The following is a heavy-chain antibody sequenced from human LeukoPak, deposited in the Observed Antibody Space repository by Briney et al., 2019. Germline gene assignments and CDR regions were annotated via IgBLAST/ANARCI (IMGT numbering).Heavy chain of an antibody. V-gene: IGHV1-69*05. J-gene: IGHJ4*02. CDR2: IIPIFGTA. CDR1: GGTFSSYA. D-gene: IGHD1-1*01. CDR3: ARERLERRPYYFDY. Sequence: SVKVSRKASGGTFSSYAISWVRQAPGQGLEWMGRIIPIFGTANYAQKFQGRVTITTDESTSTAYMELSSLRSEDTAVYYCARERLERRPYYFDYWGQGTLVTVSS.